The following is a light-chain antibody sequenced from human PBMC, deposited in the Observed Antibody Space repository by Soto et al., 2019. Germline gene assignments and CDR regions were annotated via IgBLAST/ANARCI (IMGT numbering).Light chain of an antibody. CDR3: QQTHSIPKT. Sequence: DIQMTQSPSSLSASVGDKVTITCRASQSISGYLHWYQQKPGRAPNLLIYSATTLQSGVTSRFSGSGSGTDFTLTISSLQPEDFATYYCQQTHSIPKTFGQGDKVDIK. V-gene: IGKV1-39*01. CDR1: QSISGY. CDR2: SAT. J-gene: IGKJ1*01.